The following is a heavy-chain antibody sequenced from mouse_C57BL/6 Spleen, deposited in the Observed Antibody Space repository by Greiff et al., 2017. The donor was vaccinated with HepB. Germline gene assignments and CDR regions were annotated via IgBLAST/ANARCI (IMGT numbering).Heavy chain of an antibody. CDR2: IYPGSGNT. J-gene: IGHJ2*01. D-gene: IGHD3-2*02. CDR1: GYTFTDYY. V-gene: IGHV1-76*01. CDR3: ARTSSGPYFDY. Sequence: VQLQQSGAELVRPGASVKLSCKASGYTFTDYYINWVKQRPGQGLEWIARIYPGSGNTYYNEKFKGKATLTAEKSSSTAYMQLSSLTSEDSAVYFCARTSSGPYFDYWGQGTTLTVSS.